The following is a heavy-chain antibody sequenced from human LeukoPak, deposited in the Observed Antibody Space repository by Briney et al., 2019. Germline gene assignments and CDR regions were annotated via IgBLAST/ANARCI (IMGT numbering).Heavy chain of an antibody. CDR3: AREGGYSGYDFYFDY. CDR2: TYYGSKWYN. J-gene: IGHJ4*02. CDR1: GDSVSSNSAA. D-gene: IGHD5-12*01. V-gene: IGHV6-1*01. Sequence: SQTLSLTCAISGDSVSSNSAAWNWIRQSPSRGLEWLGRTYYGSKWYNDYAVSVKSRITINPDTSKNQFSLQLNSVTPEDTAMYYCAREGGYSGYDFYFDYWGQGTLVTVSS.